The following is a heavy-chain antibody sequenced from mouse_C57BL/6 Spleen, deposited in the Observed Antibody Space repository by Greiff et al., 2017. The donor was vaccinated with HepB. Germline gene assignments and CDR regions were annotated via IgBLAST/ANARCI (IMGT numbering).Heavy chain of an antibody. Sequence: EVKLVESGGGLVKPGGSLKLSCAASGFTFSSYAMSWVRQTPEKRLEWVATISDGGSYTYYPDNVKGRFTISRDNAKNNLYLQMSHLKSEDTAMYYCARDGVERDFDYWGQGTTLTVSS. D-gene: IGHD1-1*01. CDR2: ISDGGSYT. CDR1: GFTFSSYA. J-gene: IGHJ2*01. V-gene: IGHV5-4*01. CDR3: ARDGVERDFDY.